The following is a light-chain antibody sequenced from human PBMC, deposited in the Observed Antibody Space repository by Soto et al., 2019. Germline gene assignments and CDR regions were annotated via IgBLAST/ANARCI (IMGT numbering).Light chain of an antibody. J-gene: IGKJ4*01. CDR2: GAS. CDR1: QSVSGN. V-gene: IGKV3-15*01. Sequence: EIVMTQSPGTLSVSPGERATLSSRASQSVSGNIAWYPQKTCQAPRLLIYGASNRATGVPARFSGSESGTEFTLTINSLQSEDSEVYYCQQYNYPLTFGGGTKVEI. CDR3: QQYNYPLT.